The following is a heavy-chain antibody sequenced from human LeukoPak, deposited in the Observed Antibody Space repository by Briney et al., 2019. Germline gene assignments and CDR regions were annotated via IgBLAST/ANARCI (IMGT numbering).Heavy chain of an antibody. V-gene: IGHV3-15*07. CDR3: AHGSAQYYEY. J-gene: IGHJ1*01. CDR2: IRSQTAGGTT. CDR1: GLTLSNVW. D-gene: IGHD2-15*01. Sequence: GGSLRLSCAVSGLTLSNVWMNWVRQAPGKGLEWVGRIRSQTAGGTTDFAAPVKGRFSISRDDSKNSLYLQMNSLTSEDRAVYYCAHGSAQYYEYWGQGTLVTVSS.